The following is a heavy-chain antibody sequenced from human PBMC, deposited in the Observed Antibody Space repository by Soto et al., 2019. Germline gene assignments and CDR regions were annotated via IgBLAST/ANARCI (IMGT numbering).Heavy chain of an antibody. CDR2: ISPYNDDT. Sequence: QARLVQSGAEVRKPGASVKVSCKASGYPFSSYGISWVRQAPGQGLEWLGWISPYNDDTRYSQKLQGRVTMSTDTSXXTAYMDLKTLRSDDTAVYFCARGGYYDSSGSRNYHFYGMDVWGQGTTVTVSS. CDR3: ARGGYYDSSGSRNYHFYGMDV. CDR1: GYPFSSYG. V-gene: IGHV1-18*01. J-gene: IGHJ6*02. D-gene: IGHD3-22*01.